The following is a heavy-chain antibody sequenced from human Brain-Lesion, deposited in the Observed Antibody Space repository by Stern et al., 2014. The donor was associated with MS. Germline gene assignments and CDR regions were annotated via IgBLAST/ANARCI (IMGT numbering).Heavy chain of an antibody. CDR1: GFTFSNYW. CDR3: ARGERWFDS. V-gene: IGHV3-74*02. Sequence: VQLEESGGGLVQPGGSLRLSCEASGFTFSNYWMHWVRQAPGKGLVWVSRVNNDGRRTSYADSVKGRFTMSRDNAKNTLYLQMNSLRVEDTAIYYCARGERWFDSWGQGTLVTVSS. D-gene: IGHD3-10*01. CDR2: VNNDGRRT. J-gene: IGHJ5*01.